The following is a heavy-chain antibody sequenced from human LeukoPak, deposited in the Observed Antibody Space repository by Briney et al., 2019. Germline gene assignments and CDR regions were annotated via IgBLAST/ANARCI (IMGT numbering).Heavy chain of an antibody. Sequence: PGGSLRLSCTVSGFTFSRTWMRWARQAPGKGLVWVSHINGDGTSTNYADSVKGRFTISRDNAKNTLFLQMNSLRAEDTAVYYCTTVTVDYWGQGTLVTVSS. CDR2: INGDGTST. CDR3: TTVTVDY. CDR1: GFTFSRTW. J-gene: IGHJ4*02. V-gene: IGHV3-74*01. D-gene: IGHD1-14*01.